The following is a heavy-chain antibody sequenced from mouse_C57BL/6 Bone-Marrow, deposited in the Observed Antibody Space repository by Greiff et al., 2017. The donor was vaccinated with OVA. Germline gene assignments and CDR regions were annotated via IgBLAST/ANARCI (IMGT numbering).Heavy chain of an antibody. CDR3: ARDPHYYGSSSWFAY. CDR2: ISYDGSN. D-gene: IGHD1-1*01. CDR1: GYSITSGYY. Sequence: EVKLLESGPGLVKPSQSLSLTCSVTGYSITSGYYWNWIRQFPGNKLEWMGYISYDGSNNYNPSLKNRISITRDTSKNQFFLKLNSVTTEDTATYYCARDPHYYGSSSWFAYWGQGTLVTVSA. V-gene: IGHV3-6*01. J-gene: IGHJ3*01.